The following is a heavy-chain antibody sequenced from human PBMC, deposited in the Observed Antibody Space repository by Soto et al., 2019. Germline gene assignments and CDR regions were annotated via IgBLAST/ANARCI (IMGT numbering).Heavy chain of an antibody. CDR1: VGSISSYY. J-gene: IGHJ4*02. CDR3: ARDISHFRYYYGSGSYYYFDY. CDR2: IYTSGST. V-gene: IGHV4-4*07. D-gene: IGHD3-10*01. Sequence: PAETLFLTCTVSVGSISSYYWSWIRQPAGKGLEWIGRIYTSGSTNYNPSLKSRVTMSVDTSKNQFSLKLSSVTAADTAVYYCARDISHFRYYYGSGSYYYFDYWGQGTLVTVSS.